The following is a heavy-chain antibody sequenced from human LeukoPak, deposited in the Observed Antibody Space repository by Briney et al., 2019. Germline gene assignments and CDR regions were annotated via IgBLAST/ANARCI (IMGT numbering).Heavy chain of an antibody. Sequence: GGTLRLSCAASGFTFSSYGMSWVRQAPGKGLEWVSAISGSGGSTYYADSVKGRFTISRDNSKNTLYLQMNSLRAEDTAVYYCAKHGNYYDSSGYPDYFDYWGQGTLVTVSS. CDR2: ISGSGGST. V-gene: IGHV3-23*01. J-gene: IGHJ4*02. D-gene: IGHD3-22*01. CDR1: GFTFSSYG. CDR3: AKHGNYYDSSGYPDYFDY.